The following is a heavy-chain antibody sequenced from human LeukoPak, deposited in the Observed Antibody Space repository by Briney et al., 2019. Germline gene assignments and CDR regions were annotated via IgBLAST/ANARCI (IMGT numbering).Heavy chain of an antibody. D-gene: IGHD2-21*01. Sequence: PSETLSLTCTVSGGSISSVSYYWGWIRQPPGKGLEWIGSIYFSGTTYYNPSLKSRVTISVDASKNQSSLKLSSVTAADTAVYYCARCGPTLRALYNWFDPWGQGTLVTVSS. CDR1: GGSISSVSYY. V-gene: IGHV4-39*01. J-gene: IGHJ5*02. CDR3: ARCGPTLRALYNWFDP. CDR2: IYFSGTT.